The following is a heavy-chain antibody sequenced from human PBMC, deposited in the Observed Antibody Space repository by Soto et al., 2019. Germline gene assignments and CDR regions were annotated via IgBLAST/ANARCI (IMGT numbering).Heavy chain of an antibody. CDR2: ISTSDGNT. CDR1: GYTFTNFG. Sequence: QVQLVQSGNEVKKPGASVKVSCKASGYTFTNFGISWMRQAPGQGPEWMGWISTSDGNTNYGQKFHERVTMTTDASTTTAHMELRSLTSDDTAVYYCARWAFAIRYWYSGTFDLWGQGTLVTVSA. J-gene: IGHJ3*01. D-gene: IGHD2-8*02. V-gene: IGHV1-18*04. CDR3: ARWAFAIRYWYSGTFDL.